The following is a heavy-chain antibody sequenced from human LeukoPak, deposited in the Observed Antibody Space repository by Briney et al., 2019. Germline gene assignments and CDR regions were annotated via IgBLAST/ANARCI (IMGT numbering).Heavy chain of an antibody. Sequence: SETLSLTCTVSGGSISSISYYWGWLRQPPGKGLQWIGHIYYSGTDFYNPSLKSRVTISVDTSKNQFSLKLSSVTAADTAVYYCARDIGYCSGGSCYGVAFDIWGQGTMVTVSS. V-gene: IGHV4-39*07. D-gene: IGHD2-15*01. J-gene: IGHJ3*02. CDR1: GGSISSISYY. CDR2: IYYSGTD. CDR3: ARDIGYCSGGSCYGVAFDI.